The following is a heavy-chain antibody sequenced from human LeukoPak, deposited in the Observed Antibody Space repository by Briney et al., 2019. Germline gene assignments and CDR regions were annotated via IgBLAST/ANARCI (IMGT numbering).Heavy chain of an antibody. J-gene: IGHJ4*02. CDR3: ARDLSSSWYSLGY. CDR1: GLTVGDYG. V-gene: IGHV3-20*04. CDR2: IKWSGEST. D-gene: IGHD6-13*01. Sequence: PGGALRLSCAASGLTVGDYGMSWVRQAPGKGLDWVSGIKWSGESTGYADSVKGRLTISRDNAEHALYLQMNSLRAEDTALYYCARDLSSSWYSLGYWGRGTLVTVSS.